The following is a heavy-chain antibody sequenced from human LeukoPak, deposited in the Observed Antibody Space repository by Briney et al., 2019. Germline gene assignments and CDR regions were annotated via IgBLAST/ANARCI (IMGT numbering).Heavy chain of an antibody. CDR1: GFTFSSYG. V-gene: IGHV3-30*03. CDR2: ISYDGSSK. Sequence: PGRSLRLSCAASGFTFSSYGMHWVRQAPGKGLEWVAAISYDGSSKYYADSVKGRFSVSRDNSKNTLYLQMTSLSPEDTAVYYCARDHQLQNGNWFDPWGQGTLVTVSS. J-gene: IGHJ5*02. D-gene: IGHD2-2*01. CDR3: ARDHQLQNGNWFDP.